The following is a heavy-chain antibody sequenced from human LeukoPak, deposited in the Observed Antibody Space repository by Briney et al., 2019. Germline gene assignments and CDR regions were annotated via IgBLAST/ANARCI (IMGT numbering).Heavy chain of an antibody. V-gene: IGHV3-30*02. CDR2: ILFDGSKK. CDR1: GFTFSHHG. Sequence: GGSLRLSCAASGFTFSHHGMHWVRQAPGKGLEWVAFILFDGSKKYFVDSVKGRFTVSRDNSKNAVSLQMNNLRTEDTAMYYCARAVDKGTGYYMDFWGQGTLVTVSS. CDR3: ARAVDKGTGYYMDF. D-gene: IGHD3-22*01. J-gene: IGHJ4*02.